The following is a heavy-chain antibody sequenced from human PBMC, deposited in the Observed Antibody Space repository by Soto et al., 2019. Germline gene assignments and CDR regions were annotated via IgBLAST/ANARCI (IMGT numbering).Heavy chain of an antibody. V-gene: IGHV4-59*01. CDR1: GASISAYY. D-gene: IGHD3-22*01. CDR2: IYYSGST. CDR3: GMTYDGSGPNSGGYGFDI. J-gene: IGHJ3*02. Sequence: SETLSLTCSVSGASISAYYWSWIRQPPGKGLEWIAYIYYSGSTSYNPSLKSRVSISLDTSKNQFSLKLSSVTAADTAVYYCGMTYDGSGPNSGGYGFDIWGPGTMVTVSS.